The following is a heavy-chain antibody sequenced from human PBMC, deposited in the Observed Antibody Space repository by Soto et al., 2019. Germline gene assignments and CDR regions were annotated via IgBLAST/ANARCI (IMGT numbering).Heavy chain of an antibody. CDR2: IDPSDSYT. D-gene: IGHD3-22*01. CDR1: GYSFTSYW. V-gene: IGHV5-10-1*01. J-gene: IGHJ6*02. CDR3: ARHPIDYYDSSVRPLYGMVF. Sequence: PWAPLYISCKGSGYSFTSYWISWVHQMPGKGLEWMGRIDPSDSYTNYSPSFQGHVTISADKSISTAYLQWSSLKASDTAMYYCARHPIDYYDSSVRPLYGMVFGGQGTTVTVSS.